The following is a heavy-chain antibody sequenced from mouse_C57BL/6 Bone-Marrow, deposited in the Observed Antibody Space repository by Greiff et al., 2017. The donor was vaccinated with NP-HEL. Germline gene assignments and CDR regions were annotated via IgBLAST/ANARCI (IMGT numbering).Heavy chain of an antibody. CDR1: GYTFTSYG. CDR3: ARSYGSSIDY. Sequence: VKLVESGAELARPGASVKLSCKASGYTFTSYGISWVKQRTGQGLEWIGEIYPRSGNTYYNEKFKGKATLTADKSSSTAYMELRSLTSEDSAVYFCARSYGSSIDYWGQGTTLTVSS. J-gene: IGHJ2*01. V-gene: IGHV1-81*01. D-gene: IGHD1-1*01. CDR2: IYPRSGNT.